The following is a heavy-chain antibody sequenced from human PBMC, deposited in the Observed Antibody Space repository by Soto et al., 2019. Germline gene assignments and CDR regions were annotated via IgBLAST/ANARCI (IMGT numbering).Heavy chain of an antibody. CDR2: IYWDGDK. CDR3: AHSRCGGGCLRSYSSHYYYGMDV. CDR1: GFSLNTGGLG. V-gene: IGHV2-5*02. Sequence: QITLKESGPTLVKPTQTLTLTCTFSGFSLNTGGLGVGWIRQPPGKALEWLALIYWDGDKRYSPSLKSRLSINKDTSNNQXXLXMXXMDPVDTATYYCAHSRCGGGCLRSYSSHYYYGMDVWGQGTTVTISS. D-gene: IGHD2-21*02. J-gene: IGHJ6*02.